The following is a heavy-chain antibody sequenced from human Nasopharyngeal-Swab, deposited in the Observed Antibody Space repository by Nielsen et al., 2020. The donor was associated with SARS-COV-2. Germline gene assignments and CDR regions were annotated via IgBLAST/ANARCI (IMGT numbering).Heavy chain of an antibody. V-gene: IGHV4-59*01. CDR2: IYYSGST. J-gene: IGHJ4*02. CDR1: GGSFSGYY. Sequence: GSLRLSCAVYGGSFSGYYWSWIRQPPGKGLEWIGYIYYSGSTNYNPSLKGRVTISADTSKNKFSLKLSSVTAADTAVYYCARAGKPKPRLPILYSGSYHDKKYSFDYFDDWGQGTLVTVSS. CDR3: ARAGKPKPRLPILYSGSYHDKKYSFDYFDD. D-gene: IGHD1-26*01.